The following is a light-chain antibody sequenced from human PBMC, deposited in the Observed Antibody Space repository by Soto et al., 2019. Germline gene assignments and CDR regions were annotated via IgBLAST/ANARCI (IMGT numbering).Light chain of an antibody. V-gene: IGLV1-47*01. CDR2: RNN. J-gene: IGLJ1*01. CDR3: AAWDDSLSVLYV. Sequence: QSVLIQPPSASGTPGQRVTISCSGSSSNIGRNYVYWYQQLPGTAPKLLIYRNNHRPSGVPDRFSVFKSGTSASLAISGLRSEDEADYYCAAWDDSLSVLYVFGTGTKSPS. CDR1: SSNIGRNY.